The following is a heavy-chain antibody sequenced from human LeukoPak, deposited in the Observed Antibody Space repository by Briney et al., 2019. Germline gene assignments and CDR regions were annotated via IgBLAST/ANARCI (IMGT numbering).Heavy chain of an antibody. CDR1: GFTFSSYW. V-gene: IGHV3-74*01. Sequence: GGSLRLSCAASGFTFSSYWMQWVRQVPGKGLVWVARINPGGSSTTYADSVKGRFTISRDNAKNTLYLQMDSLRAEDTGVYYCARSNQADDYWGQGTLVTVSS. J-gene: IGHJ4*02. CDR2: INPGGSST. D-gene: IGHD1-14*01. CDR3: ARSNQADDY.